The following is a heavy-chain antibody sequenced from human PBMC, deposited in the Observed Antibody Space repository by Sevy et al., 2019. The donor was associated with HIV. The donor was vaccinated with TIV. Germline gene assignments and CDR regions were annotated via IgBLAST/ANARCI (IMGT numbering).Heavy chain of an antibody. CDR1: GFTFSSYA. V-gene: IGHV3-23*01. CDR2: ISGSGGST. D-gene: IGHD6-13*01. J-gene: IGHJ4*02. Sequence: GGSLRLSCAASGFTFSSYAMSWVRQAPGKGLEWDSAISGSGGSTYYADSVKSRFTISRDNSKNTLYLQMNSLRAEDTAVYYCAIVAGIAAAGTCDYWGQGTLVTVSS. CDR3: AIVAGIAAAGTCDY.